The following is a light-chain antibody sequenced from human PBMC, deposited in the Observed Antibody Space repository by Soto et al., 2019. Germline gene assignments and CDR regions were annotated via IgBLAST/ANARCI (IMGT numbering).Light chain of an antibody. CDR2: AAS. J-gene: IGKJ3*01. V-gene: IGKV1-27*01. CDR1: QGIRNF. Sequence: DIQMTQSPTSLSASVGDRVTITCQASQGIRNFVAWYQQKPGKAPKLLIYAASTLQSGVPSRFSGSGSGTDFTPTINSLQPEDVATYSCQKYSSVLVFGPGTKVEIK. CDR3: QKYSSVLV.